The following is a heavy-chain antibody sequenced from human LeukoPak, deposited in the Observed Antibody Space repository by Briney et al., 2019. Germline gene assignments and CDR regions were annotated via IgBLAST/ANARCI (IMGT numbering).Heavy chain of an antibody. J-gene: IGHJ4*02. CDR1: GYTFTGYY. CDR2: INPNSGGT. CDR3: ARDSGERDIVVVPAARSFDY. D-gene: IGHD2-2*01. V-gene: IGHV1-2*02. Sequence: ASVKVSCKASGYTFTGYYMHWVRQAPGQGLEWMGWINPNSGGTNYAQKFQGRVTMTRDTSISTAYMELRSLRSDDTAVYYCARDSGERDIVVVPAARSFDYWGQGTLVTVSS.